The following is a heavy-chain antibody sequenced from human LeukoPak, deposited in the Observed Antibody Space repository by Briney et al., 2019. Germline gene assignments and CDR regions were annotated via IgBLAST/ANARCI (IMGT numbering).Heavy chain of an antibody. CDR3: AKDGVLRRGWYHYFDY. D-gene: IGHD6-19*01. CDR1: GFTFSSYG. CDR2: ISYDGSNK. V-gene: IGHV3-30*18. Sequence: GRSLRLSCAASGFTFSSYGMHWVRQAPGKGLEWVAVISYDGSNKYYADSVKGRFTISRDNSKNTLYLQMNSLRAEDTAVYYCAKDGVLRRGWYHYFDYWGQGTLVTVSS. J-gene: IGHJ4*02.